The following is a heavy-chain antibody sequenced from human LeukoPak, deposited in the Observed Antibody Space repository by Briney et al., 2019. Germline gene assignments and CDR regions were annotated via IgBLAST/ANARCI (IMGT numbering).Heavy chain of an antibody. CDR2: IYYSGRT. Sequence: SETLSLTCTVSGGSISSGDYYWSWIRQPPGKGLEWIGYIYYSGRTHYNPSLKSRVTISVDTSKNQFSLKLSSVTAADTAVYYCAREVDYGDHGWFDPWGQGTQVTVSS. J-gene: IGHJ5*02. V-gene: IGHV4-30-4*01. D-gene: IGHD4-17*01. CDR3: AREVDYGDHGWFDP. CDR1: GGSISSGDYY.